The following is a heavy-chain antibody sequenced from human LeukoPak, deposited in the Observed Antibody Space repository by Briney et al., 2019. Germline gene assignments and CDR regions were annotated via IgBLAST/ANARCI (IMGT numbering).Heavy chain of an antibody. CDR3: AKDDAWLQYGD. Sequence: GGSLRLSCAASGFTFSSHGMNWVRQAPGKGLEWVSGISPNGVITYYADSVKGRFTISRDNSKGTVYLQMNSLRPEDTAVYYCAKDDAWLQYGDWGRGTLVTVSS. V-gene: IGHV3-23*01. CDR2: ISPNGVIT. J-gene: IGHJ4*02. D-gene: IGHD5-24*01. CDR1: GFTFSSHG.